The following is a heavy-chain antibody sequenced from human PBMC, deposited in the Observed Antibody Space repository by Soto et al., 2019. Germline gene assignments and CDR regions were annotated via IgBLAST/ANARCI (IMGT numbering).Heavy chain of an antibody. CDR3: ARGGYYFYMDV. D-gene: IGHD1-26*01. CDR2: IHHSGST. CDR1: GGSISISNW. V-gene: IGHV4-4*02. J-gene: IGHJ6*03. Sequence: QVQLQELGPGLVKPSETLSLTCAVSGGSISISNWWSWVRQTPGKGLEWIGQIHHSGSTNYSPSLTSRVTISVDKSKNQFSLKMNSVTAADTAVYYCARGGYYFYMDVWGKGTTVTVSS.